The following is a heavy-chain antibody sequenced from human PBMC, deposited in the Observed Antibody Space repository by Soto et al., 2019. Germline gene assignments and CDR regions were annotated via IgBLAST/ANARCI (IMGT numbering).Heavy chain of an antibody. D-gene: IGHD3-22*01. CDR2: IYWDDDK. CDR1: GFSLSTSGVG. V-gene: IGHV2-5*02. CDR3: ARAYDTSGYYEYYFDY. J-gene: IGHJ4*02. Sequence: SGPTLVNPTQTLTLTCTFSGFSLSTSGVGVGWIRQPPGKALEWLALIYWDDDKRYSPSLKSRLTITKDTSKNQVVLTMTNMDPVDTATYSCARAYDTSGYYEYYFDYWGQGTLVTVSS.